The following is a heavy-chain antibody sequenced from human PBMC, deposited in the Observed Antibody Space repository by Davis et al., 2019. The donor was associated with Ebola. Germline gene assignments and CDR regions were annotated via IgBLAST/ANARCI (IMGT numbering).Heavy chain of an antibody. CDR2: LDPTDPYT. Sequence: GESLKISCNGSGYSFTSYWISWVRQLPGQVLEWLGKLDPTDPYTNYSPSFQGNVTISADKSISTAYLQWNSLKASDTTTYYCARHWDYSNVYTYYGMDVWGQGATVSVSS. J-gene: IGHJ6*02. V-gene: IGHV5-10-1*01. CDR3: ARHWDYSNVYTYYGMDV. D-gene: IGHD4-11*01. CDR1: GYSFTSYW.